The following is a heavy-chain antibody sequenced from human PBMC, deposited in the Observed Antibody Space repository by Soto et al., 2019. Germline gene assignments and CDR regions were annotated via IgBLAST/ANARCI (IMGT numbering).Heavy chain of an antibody. CDR1: SGSISSSNW. Sequence: QVLLQESGPGLVKPSGTLSLTCAVPSGSISSSNWWSLVRQPPGKGLEWIGEIDHSGTTNYNPSLKSRVKISLDQSKNQYSLKLSSVTAADTAVYYCASLIAVANYWGQGTLVTVSS. CDR3: ASLIAVANY. J-gene: IGHJ4*02. D-gene: IGHD6-19*01. CDR2: IDHSGTT. V-gene: IGHV4-4*02.